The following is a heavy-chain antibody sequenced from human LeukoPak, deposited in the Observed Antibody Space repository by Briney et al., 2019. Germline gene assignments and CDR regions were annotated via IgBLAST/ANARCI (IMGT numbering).Heavy chain of an antibody. CDR1: RFTFSDYY. J-gene: IGHJ4*02. Sequence: PAVSLRCSCAAYRFTFSDYYMSWLRHAQGKERKGISYISNSGMNIYYADSVKGRFTISRDNAKNSLYLQMNSLRAEDTAVYYCARSSSGYYSWAFDYWGQGTLVTVSS. CDR2: ISNSGMNI. CDR3: ARSSSGYYSWAFDY. D-gene: IGHD3-22*01. V-gene: IGHV3-11*04.